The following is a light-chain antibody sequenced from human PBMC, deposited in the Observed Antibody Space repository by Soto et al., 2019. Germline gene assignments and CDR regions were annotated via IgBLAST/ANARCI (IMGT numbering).Light chain of an antibody. V-gene: IGKV3-15*01. CDR2: GAS. J-gene: IGKJ1*01. CDR1: QSVSSN. Sequence: EIVMTQSPATLSVSPGERATLSCRASQSVSSNLAWYQQKPGQAPRLLIYGASTRATGIPAMFSGSGSGTEFTITISSLQSEDFAVYYCQQYNNWPPWTFGKGTKVEIK. CDR3: QQYNNWPPWT.